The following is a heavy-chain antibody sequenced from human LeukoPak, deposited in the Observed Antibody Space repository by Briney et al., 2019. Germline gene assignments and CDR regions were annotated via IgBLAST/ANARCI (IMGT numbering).Heavy chain of an antibody. CDR3: ARCVVPDFMGAFDI. V-gene: IGHV4-4*07. Sequence: SETLSLTCTVSGGSISYYYWSWIRQAAGRELEWIGRIQPSGSTDYNPSLKSRVTMSVDTSKNQFSLRLSSVTAADTAVYYCARCVVPDFMGAFDIWGQGTMVTVSS. J-gene: IGHJ3*02. CDR2: IQPSGST. CDR1: GGSISYYY. D-gene: IGHD2-2*01.